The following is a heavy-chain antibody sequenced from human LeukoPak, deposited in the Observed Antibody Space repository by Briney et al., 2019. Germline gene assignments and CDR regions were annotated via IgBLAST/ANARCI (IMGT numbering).Heavy chain of an antibody. CDR1: GDSISSYY. Sequence: PETLSLTCTVSGDSISSYYWSWIRQPPGKGLESIGYIYNSGSTKYNPSLRSRVTISVDTSKNQFSLKLSSVTAADTAVYYCARGDGGSCYKWGNCFDYWGQGTLVTVSS. CDR2: IYNSGST. CDR3: ARGDGGSCYKWGNCFDY. V-gene: IGHV4-59*01. D-gene: IGHD2-15*01. J-gene: IGHJ4*02.